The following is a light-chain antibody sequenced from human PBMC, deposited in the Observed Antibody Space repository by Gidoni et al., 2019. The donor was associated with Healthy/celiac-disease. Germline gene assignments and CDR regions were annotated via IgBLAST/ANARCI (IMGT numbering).Light chain of an antibody. CDR2: GAS. J-gene: IGKJ3*01. CDR1: QSVSSSY. V-gene: IGKV3-20*01. CDR3: QQYGSSPL. Sequence: EIVLTQSPGTLSFSPGERATLSCRASQSVSSSYLAWYQQKPGQAPRLLIYGASSRATGIPDRLSGSGSGTDCTRNNSRLEHEDFAVYYCQQYGSSPLFGPGTKVDIK.